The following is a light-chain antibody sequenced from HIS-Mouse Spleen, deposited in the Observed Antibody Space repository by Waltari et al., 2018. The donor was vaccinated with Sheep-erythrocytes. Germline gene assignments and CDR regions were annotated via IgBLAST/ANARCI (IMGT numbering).Light chain of an antibody. CDR3: SSYTSSSTWV. CDR1: ISALRGSNY. J-gene: IGLJ3*02. CDR2: DVS. Sequence: QSALTQPPSASGSPGQSVTIPCTSTISALRGSNYVSWYQQHPAKAPKLMIYDVSTRPSGVSNRFSGSKSGNTASLTISGLQAEDEADYYCSSYTSSSTWVFGGGTKLTVL. V-gene: IGLV2-14*01.